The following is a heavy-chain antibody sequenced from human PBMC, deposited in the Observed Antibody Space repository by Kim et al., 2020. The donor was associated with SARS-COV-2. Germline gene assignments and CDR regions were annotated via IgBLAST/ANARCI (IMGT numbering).Heavy chain of an antibody. Sequence: GGSLRLSCAASGFTFSNYAMSWVRRAPGKGLEWVSAISGSGGSTYYADSVKGRFTISRDNSKNTLYLQMNSLRAEDTAVYYCAKDPRIAVAGPHYFDYWGQGTLVTVSS. J-gene: IGHJ4*02. D-gene: IGHD6-19*01. CDR3: AKDPRIAVAGPHYFDY. CDR2: ISGSGGST. V-gene: IGHV3-23*01. CDR1: GFTFSNYA.